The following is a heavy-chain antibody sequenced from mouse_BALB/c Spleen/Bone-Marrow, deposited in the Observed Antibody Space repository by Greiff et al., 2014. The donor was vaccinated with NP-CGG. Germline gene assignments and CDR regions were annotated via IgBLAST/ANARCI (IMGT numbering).Heavy chain of an antibody. Sequence: EVQLQQSGAALVKPGASVKLSCTASGFNIKDTYMHWVKQRPEQGLEWIGRIDPANGNTKYDPKFQGKATITADTSSNTAYQQLSSLTSEDTAVYYCANYYYGSHFDYWGQGTTLTVSS. V-gene: IGHV14-3*02. CDR2: IDPANGNT. D-gene: IGHD1-1*01. CDR1: GFNIKDTY. J-gene: IGHJ2*01. CDR3: ANYYYGSHFDY.